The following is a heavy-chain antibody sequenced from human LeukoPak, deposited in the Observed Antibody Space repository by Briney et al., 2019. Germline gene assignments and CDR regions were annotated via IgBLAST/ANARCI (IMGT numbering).Heavy chain of an antibody. CDR1: GFTVSSNY. V-gene: IGHV3-53*01. J-gene: IGHJ4*02. CDR3: AKDGEFDWLTLPNFDY. Sequence: HPGGSLRLSCAASGFTVSSNYMSWVRQAPGKGLEWVSVIYSGGSTYYADSVKGRFTISRDNSKNTLYLQMNSLRAEDTAVYYCAKDGEFDWLTLPNFDYWGQGTLVTVSS. D-gene: IGHD3-9*01. CDR2: IYSGGST.